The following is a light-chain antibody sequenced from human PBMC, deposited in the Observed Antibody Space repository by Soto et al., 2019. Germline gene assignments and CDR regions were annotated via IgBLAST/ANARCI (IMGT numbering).Light chain of an antibody. V-gene: IGKV3-20*01. Sequence: EIVLTQSPATLSLSPGERATLSCRASQSVSTNYLAWYQQKPGQAPRLLIYDASTRATGIPDSFSGSGSGTDFTLTISRLEPEDFAVYYCQQYVSSPPYSFGQGTKLEIK. CDR2: DAS. J-gene: IGKJ2*03. CDR3: QQYVSSPPYS. CDR1: QSVSTNY.